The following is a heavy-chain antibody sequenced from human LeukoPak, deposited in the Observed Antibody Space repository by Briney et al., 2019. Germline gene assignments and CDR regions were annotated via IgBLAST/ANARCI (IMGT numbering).Heavy chain of an antibody. Sequence: GGSLRLSCAASGFTFSGYSMTWVRQAPGKGLEWVSSISSTSSYIYYADSLKGRFTISRDNTKNSLSLQMNSLRAEDTAVYYCARRAGAYSHPYDYWGQGTLVTVSS. CDR3: ARRAGAYSHPYDY. V-gene: IGHV3-21*04. J-gene: IGHJ4*02. CDR2: ISSTSSYI. D-gene: IGHD4/OR15-4a*01. CDR1: GFTFSGYS.